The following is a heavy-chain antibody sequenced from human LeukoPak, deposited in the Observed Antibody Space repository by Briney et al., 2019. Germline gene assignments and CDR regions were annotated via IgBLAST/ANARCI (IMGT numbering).Heavy chain of an antibody. D-gene: IGHD3-22*01. CDR2: INPSGGST. CDR1: GYTFTSYY. Sequence: ASVKVSCKASGYTFTSYYMHWVRQAPGQGLEWMGIINPSGGSTSYAQKFQGRVTMTRDMSTSTVYMELSSLGSEDTAVYYCARGPTYYYDSSGVWDYWGQGTLVTVSS. V-gene: IGHV1-46*01. CDR3: ARGPTYYYDSSGVWDY. J-gene: IGHJ4*02.